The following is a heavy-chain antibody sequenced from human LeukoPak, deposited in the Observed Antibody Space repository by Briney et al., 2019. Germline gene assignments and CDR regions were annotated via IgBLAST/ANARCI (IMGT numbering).Heavy chain of an antibody. Sequence: PGGSLRLSCAASGFTFSSYSMNWVRQAPGKGLEWVSYISSSSSAIYYADSVKGRFTISRDNAKNSLYLQMNSLRAEDTAVYYCARDPWELNYYYMDVWGKGTTVTVSS. CDR2: ISSSSSAI. CDR1: GFTFSSYS. J-gene: IGHJ6*03. V-gene: IGHV3-48*04. D-gene: IGHD1-26*01. CDR3: ARDPWELNYYYMDV.